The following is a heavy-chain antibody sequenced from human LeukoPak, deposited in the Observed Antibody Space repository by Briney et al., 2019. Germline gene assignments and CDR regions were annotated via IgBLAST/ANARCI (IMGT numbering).Heavy chain of an antibody. CDR2: INWNGGST. V-gene: IGHV3-20*04. Sequence: PGGSLRLSCAASGFTFDDYGMSWVRHAPGKGLEWVSGINWNGGSTGYADFVEGRFTISGDNAKNSLYLQMNSLRAEDTALYYCARLGYGSGSYTHWGQGTLVTVSS. CDR1: GFTFDDYG. D-gene: IGHD3-10*01. J-gene: IGHJ4*02. CDR3: ARLGYGSGSYTH.